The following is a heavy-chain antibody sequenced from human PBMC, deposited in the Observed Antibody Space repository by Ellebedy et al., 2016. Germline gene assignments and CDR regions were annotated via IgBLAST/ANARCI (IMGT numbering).Heavy chain of an antibody. CDR1: GDSITSSTW. J-gene: IGHJ3*02. CDR3: ARRPGYCGDDCYSWAFDI. D-gene: IGHD2-21*02. Sequence: GSLRLXCAVSGDSITSSTWWNWVRQAPGKGLEWIAEMYHSGTTNYNPSLKSRVTISVDKSKSHFTLNLNSVTAADTAVYYCARRPGYCGDDCYSWAFDIWGRGAMVTVSS. CDR2: MYHSGTT. V-gene: IGHV4-4*02.